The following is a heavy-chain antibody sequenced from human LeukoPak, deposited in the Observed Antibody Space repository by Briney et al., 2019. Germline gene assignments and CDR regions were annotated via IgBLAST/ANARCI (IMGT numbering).Heavy chain of an antibody. J-gene: IGHJ4*02. CDR3: ARDFSSGRYYYDSSGHDY. Sequence: SVKVSCKASGGTFSSYAISWVRQAPGQGLEWMGRIIPILGIANYAQKFQGRVTITADKSTSTAYMELSSLRSEDTAVYYCARDFSSGRYYYDSSGHDYWGQGTLVTVSS. CDR2: IIPILGIA. D-gene: IGHD3-22*01. V-gene: IGHV1-69*04. CDR1: GGTFSSYA.